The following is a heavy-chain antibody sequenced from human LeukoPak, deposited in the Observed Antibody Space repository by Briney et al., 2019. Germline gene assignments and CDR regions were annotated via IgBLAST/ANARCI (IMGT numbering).Heavy chain of an antibody. CDR3: ARGAYTAAGSHPSYYYYYGMDV. V-gene: IGHV3-48*03. Sequence: GGPLRLSCAASGFTFSSYEMNWVRQAPGKGLEWVSYISSSGSTIYYADSVKGRFTISRDNAKNSLYLQMNSLRAEDTAVYYCARGAYTAAGSHPSYYYYYGMDVWGQGTTVTVSS. CDR1: GFTFSSYE. D-gene: IGHD6-13*01. J-gene: IGHJ6*02. CDR2: ISSSGSTI.